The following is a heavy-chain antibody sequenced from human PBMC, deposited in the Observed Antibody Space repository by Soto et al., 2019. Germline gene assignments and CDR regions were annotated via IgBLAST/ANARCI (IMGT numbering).Heavy chain of an antibody. CDR2: ISTYNGNT. CDR1: GYTFFSYG. V-gene: IGHV1-18*01. J-gene: IGHJ5*02. CDR3: ARKASSSSWFDP. Sequence: QVQLVQSGAEVKKPGASVKVSCTASGYTFFSYGISWVRQAPGQGLEWMGWISTYNGNTNYAQKLQDRVTMTTDTSTRTAYMELRSLRSDDTAVYYCARKASSSSWFDPWGQGTLVTVSS. D-gene: IGHD6-6*01.